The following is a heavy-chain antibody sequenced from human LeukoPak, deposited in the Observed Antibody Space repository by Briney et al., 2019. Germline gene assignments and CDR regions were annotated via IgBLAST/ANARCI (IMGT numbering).Heavy chain of an antibody. J-gene: IGHJ4*02. CDR1: GFTFSSYA. CDR2: ISGSGGST. V-gene: IGHV3-23*01. Sequence: PGGSLRLSCAASGFTFSSYAMNWVRQAPGKGLEWVSAISGSGGSTYYADSVKGRFTISRDNSKNTLYLQMNSLRAEDTAVYYCAKAHGGDYPTYYFDYWGQGTLVTVSS. D-gene: IGHD4-17*01. CDR3: AKAHGGDYPTYYFDY.